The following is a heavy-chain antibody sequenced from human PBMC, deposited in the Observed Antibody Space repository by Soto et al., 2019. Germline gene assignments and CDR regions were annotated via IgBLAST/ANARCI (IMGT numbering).Heavy chain of an antibody. Sequence: SGGSLRLSCAASGFTFSSYGMHWVRQAPGKGLEWVAVIWYDGSNKYYADSVKGRFTISRDNSKNTLYLQMNSLRAEDTAVYYCARDVNTAMAGVFDYWGQGTLVTVSS. CDR3: ARDVNTAMAGVFDY. D-gene: IGHD5-18*01. J-gene: IGHJ4*02. CDR2: IWYDGSNK. CDR1: GFTFSSYG. V-gene: IGHV3-33*01.